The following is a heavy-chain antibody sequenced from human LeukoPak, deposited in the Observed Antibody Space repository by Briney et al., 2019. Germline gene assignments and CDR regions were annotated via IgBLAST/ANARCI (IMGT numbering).Heavy chain of an antibody. D-gene: IGHD4-17*01. CDR1: GGSISRSDYY. CDR3: ARRSATVTTLYYYYYGMDV. CDR2: IYYSGST. J-gene: IGHJ6*02. Sequence: SQTLSLTCSVSGGSISRSDYYWSWIRQPPGKGLEWIGYIYYSGSTYYNPSLKSRVTISVDTSKNQFSLKLSSVTAADTAVYYCARRSATVTTLYYYYYGMDVWGQGTTVTVSS. V-gene: IGHV4-30-4*01.